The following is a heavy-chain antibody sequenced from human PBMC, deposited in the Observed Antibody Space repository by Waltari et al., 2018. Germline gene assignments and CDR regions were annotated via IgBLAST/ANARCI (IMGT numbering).Heavy chain of an antibody. Sequence: EVQLLEWGGGLVQAWGLVRLYCEASGFSCRPCAMHWVSQAPGKCLDWVSSSSSSVNNTYYISSLKSRFTISRYTSKNPVYLEVNSLRVEAPGTYDCAKRGGAGPVAVAGIHCDFWGRGTLVSVSA. V-gene: IGHV3-23*01. D-gene: IGHD6-19*01. J-gene: IGHJ4*02. CDR2: SSSSVNNT. CDR1: GFSCRPCA. CDR3: AKRGGAGPVAVAGIHCDF.